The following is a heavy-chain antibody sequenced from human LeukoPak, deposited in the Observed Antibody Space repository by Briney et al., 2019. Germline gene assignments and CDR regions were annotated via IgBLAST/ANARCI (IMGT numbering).Heavy chain of an antibody. D-gene: IGHD3-22*01. CDR3: ARARAYDSSGYYFSGVDY. V-gene: IGHV1-69*13. J-gene: IGHJ4*02. CDR2: IIPIFGTA. Sequence: ASVKVSCKASGGIFSSYAISWVRQAPGQGLEWMGGIIPIFGTANYAQKFQGRVTITADESTSTAYMELSSLRSEDTAVYYCARARAYDSSGYYFSGVDYWGQGTLVTVSS. CDR1: GGIFSSYA.